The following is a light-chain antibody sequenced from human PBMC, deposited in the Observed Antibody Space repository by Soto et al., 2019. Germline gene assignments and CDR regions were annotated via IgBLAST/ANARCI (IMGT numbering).Light chain of an antibody. V-gene: IGKV1-5*01. CDR1: QSISSW. CDR3: QQYNTYST. Sequence: DILMTQSPSSVSASVGDRLTITCRASQSISSWLAWYQQRPGKAPKLLIFDASSLESGVPSRFSGGGSGTEFTLPISSLQPNDFATYYCQQYNTYSTFGQGTRREI. J-gene: IGKJ5*01. CDR2: DAS.